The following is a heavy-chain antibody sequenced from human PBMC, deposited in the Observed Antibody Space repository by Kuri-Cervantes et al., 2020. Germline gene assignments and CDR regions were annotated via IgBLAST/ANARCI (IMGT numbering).Heavy chain of an antibody. V-gene: IGHV4-34*01. J-gene: IGHJ4*02. CDR1: GGSFSGYY. CDR2: INHSGST. D-gene: IGHD1-26*01. Sequence: SETLSLTCAVYGGSFSGYYWSWIRQPPGKGLEWIGEINHSGSTNYNPSLKSRVTISVDTSKNQFSLKLSSVTAADTAVYYCARPTHSGSYYAPFDYWGQGTLVTVSS. CDR3: ARPTHSGSYYAPFDY.